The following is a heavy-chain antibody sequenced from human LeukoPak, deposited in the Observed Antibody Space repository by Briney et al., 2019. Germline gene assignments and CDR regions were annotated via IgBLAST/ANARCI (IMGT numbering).Heavy chain of an antibody. CDR3: ARVGYSSGYDY. D-gene: IGHD6-19*01. CDR1: GFTFSSYW. J-gene: IGHJ4*02. Sequence: GGSLRLPCAASGFTFSSYWMHWVRQAPGKGLVCVSRNNSADGSSTIYADSVKGRFTISRDNAKSTLYLQMNSLRAEDTAVYYCARVGYSSGYDYWGQGTLVTVSS. V-gene: IGHV3-74*01. CDR2: NNSADGSST.